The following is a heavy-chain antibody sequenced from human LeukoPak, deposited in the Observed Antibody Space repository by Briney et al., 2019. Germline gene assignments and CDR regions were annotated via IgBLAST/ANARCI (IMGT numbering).Heavy chain of an antibody. CDR1: GASISSGTYY. CDR3: ARRLRTLGDLSLEAFAM. CDR2: IYTSGST. V-gene: IGHV4-61*09. Sequence: SETLSLTCTVSGASISSGTYYWNWIRQPAGKGLEWIGHIYTSGSTDYNPSLKSRVIISIDTSKNQFSLRLRSVTAADTAVYYCARRLRTLGDLSLEAFAMWGQGTMVTVSS. D-gene: IGHD3-16*02. J-gene: IGHJ3*02.